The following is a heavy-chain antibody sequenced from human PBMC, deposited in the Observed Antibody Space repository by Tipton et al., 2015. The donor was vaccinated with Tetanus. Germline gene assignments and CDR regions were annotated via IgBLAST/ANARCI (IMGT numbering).Heavy chain of an antibody. Sequence: SLRLSCAASGFSFSAFSMNWLRQAPGKGLEWVSSIGPRGNFIYYADSVKGRFTISRDNAKDSLYLQMNSLRDEDTAVYFCACHRHSNWFDYWGQGTLVTVSS. CDR2: IGPRGNFI. CDR1: GFSFSAFS. D-gene: IGHD6-13*01. V-gene: IGHV3-21*01. J-gene: IGHJ4*02. CDR3: ACHRHSNWFDY.